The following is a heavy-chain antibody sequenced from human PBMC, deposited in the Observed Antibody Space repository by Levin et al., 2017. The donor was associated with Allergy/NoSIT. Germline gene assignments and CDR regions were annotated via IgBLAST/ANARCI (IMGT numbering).Heavy chain of an antibody. J-gene: IGHJ4*02. V-gene: IGHV1-46*01. Sequence: GGSLRLSCKASGYTFTSNHMHWVRQAPGQGLEWMGTVYRGHGGTTYAQKFRGRVTMTADTSTSTVYMELNSLRSEDTAVYYCAREIPSAVHFDYWGQGTLVTVSS. CDR1: GYTFTSNH. D-gene: IGHD2-2*01. CDR3: AREIPSAVHFDY. CDR2: VYRGHGGT.